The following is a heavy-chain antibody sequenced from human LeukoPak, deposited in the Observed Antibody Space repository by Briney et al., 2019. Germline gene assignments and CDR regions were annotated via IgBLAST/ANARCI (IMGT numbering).Heavy chain of an antibody. Sequence: PGGSLRLSCAASGFTFSNVAMYWVRQAPGRGLEWVSVISAHDGNTYYAVSVKGRFTISRDNSRNTLYLQMNSLRAEDTAVYYCARDREFYNGYYLSDYWGQGTLVTVSS. V-gene: IGHV3-23*01. D-gene: IGHD2/OR15-2a*01. CDR2: ISAHDGNT. CDR1: GFTFSNVA. J-gene: IGHJ4*02. CDR3: ARDREFYNGYYLSDY.